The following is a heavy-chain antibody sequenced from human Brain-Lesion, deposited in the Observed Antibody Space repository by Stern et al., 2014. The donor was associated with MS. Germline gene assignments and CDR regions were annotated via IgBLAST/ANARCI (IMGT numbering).Heavy chain of an antibody. CDR1: GGSVSSTSYA. CDR3: AGEEDIRYCSGGSCTGNWFDP. J-gene: IGHJ5*02. Sequence: QVQLVESGPGLVKPSETLSLTCTVAGGSVSSTSYAWAWIRQPPGKGLEWIGTIYYSGNTYYSPSLNSRLTISLDTSKNQFPLPLRFGTAADTAVYYCAGEEDIRYCSGGSCTGNWFDPWGQGTLVTVSS. CDR2: IYYSGNT. D-gene: IGHD2-15*01. V-gene: IGHV4-39*01.